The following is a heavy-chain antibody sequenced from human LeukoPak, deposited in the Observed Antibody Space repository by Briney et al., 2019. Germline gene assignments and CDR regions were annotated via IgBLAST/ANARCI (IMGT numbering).Heavy chain of an antibody. CDR3: ARHLGTAMVSPLGY. Sequence: GESLKISCKDSGYSFTTYWIAWVRQMPGKGLEWMGFIHPGDSDTRYSPSFQGQVTISADKSISTAYLQWSSLKASDTAMYYCARHLGTAMVSPLGYWGQGTLVTVSS. J-gene: IGHJ4*02. CDR1: GYSFTTYW. D-gene: IGHD5-18*01. V-gene: IGHV5-51*01. CDR2: IHPGDSDT.